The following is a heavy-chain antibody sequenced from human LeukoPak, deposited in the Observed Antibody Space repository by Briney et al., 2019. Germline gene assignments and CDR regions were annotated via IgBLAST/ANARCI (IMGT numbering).Heavy chain of an antibody. Sequence: SETLSLTCTVSGYSISSGYYWGWIRQPPGKGLEWIGSIYHSGSTYYNPSLKSRVTIPVDTSKNQFSLKLSSVTAADTAVYYCARHVGGYYYYYMDVWGKGTTVTISS. CDR1: GYSISSGYY. CDR3: ARHVGGYYYYYMDV. CDR2: IYHSGST. D-gene: IGHD2-15*01. J-gene: IGHJ6*03. V-gene: IGHV4-38-2*02.